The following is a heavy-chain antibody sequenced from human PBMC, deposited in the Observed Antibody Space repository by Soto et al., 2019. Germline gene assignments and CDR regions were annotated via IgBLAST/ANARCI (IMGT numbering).Heavy chain of an antibody. J-gene: IGHJ4*02. CDR2: ISSNGGST. D-gene: IGHD5-12*01. CDR1: GFTFCSYA. V-gene: IGHV3-64*01. CDR3: AREKYSGYDMGPFDY. Sequence: EVQLVESGGGLVQPGGSLRLSCAASGFTFCSYAMHWVRQAPGKGLEYVSAISSNGGSTYYANSVKGRFTISRDNSKNTLYLQMGSLRAEDMAVYYCAREKYSGYDMGPFDYWGQGTLVTVSS.